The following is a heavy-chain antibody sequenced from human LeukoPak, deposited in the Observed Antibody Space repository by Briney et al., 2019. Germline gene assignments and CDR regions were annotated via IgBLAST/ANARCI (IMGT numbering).Heavy chain of an antibody. CDR1: GGSISSSSYY. J-gene: IGHJ3*02. Sequence: PSETLSLTCTVSGGSISSSSYYWSWIRQPPGKGLEWIGEINHSGSTNYNPSLKSRVTISVDTSKNQFSLKLSSVTAADTAVYYCARGMSWYYDSSGYYYSNAFDIWGQGTMVTVSS. CDR2: INHSGST. V-gene: IGHV4-39*07. CDR3: ARGMSWYYDSSGYYYSNAFDI. D-gene: IGHD3-22*01.